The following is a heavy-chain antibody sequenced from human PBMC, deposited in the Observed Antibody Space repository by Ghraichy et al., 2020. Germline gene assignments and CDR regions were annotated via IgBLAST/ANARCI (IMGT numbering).Heavy chain of an antibody. CDR2: VFPLFGTT. CDR1: GGTFSDYN. CDR3: ARPAAKGVAAGTFHH. Sequence: SVKVSCKVSGGTFSDYNINWVRQAPGQGLEWMGGVFPLFGTTHYAQKFEGRVTISADGSTSTAYMELTSLKSEDTAVYFCARPAAKGVAAGTFHHWGQGTLVTVSS. J-gene: IGHJ1*01. V-gene: IGHV1-69*13. D-gene: IGHD3-10*01.